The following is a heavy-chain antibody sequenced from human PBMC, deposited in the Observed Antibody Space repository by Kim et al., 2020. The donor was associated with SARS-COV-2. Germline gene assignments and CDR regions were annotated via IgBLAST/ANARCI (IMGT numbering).Heavy chain of an antibody. Sequence: NSGGTNYAQKFQGRVTMTRDTSISTAYMGLSRLRSDDTAVYYCARDRGGYWGQGTLVTVSS. D-gene: IGHD3-16*01. V-gene: IGHV1-2*02. CDR3: ARDRGGY. CDR2: NSGGT. J-gene: IGHJ4*02.